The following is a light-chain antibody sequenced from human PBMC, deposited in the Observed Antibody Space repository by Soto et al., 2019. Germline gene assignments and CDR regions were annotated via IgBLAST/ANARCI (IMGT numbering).Light chain of an antibody. J-gene: IGKJ4*02. CDR3: QQYNNWTPST. CDR2: GAS. V-gene: IGKV3-15*01. Sequence: DKVITLPPDNLSVSSGARDAISCRASQSVSSNLAWYQQKPGQAPRLLIYGASTRATGIPARFSGSGSGTEFTLTISSLQSEDFAVYYCQQYNNWTPSTFGRGTKVDIK. CDR1: QSVSSN.